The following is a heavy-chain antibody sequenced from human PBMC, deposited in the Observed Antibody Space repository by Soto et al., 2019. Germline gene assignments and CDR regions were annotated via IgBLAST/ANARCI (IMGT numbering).Heavy chain of an antibody. CDR1: GDSISSGFYF. CDR3: ARGRVVVVAARHYNWFDP. Sequence: SETLSLTCPVSGDSISSGFYFWGWVRQPPGKGLEWIGTIYYSGSTYYTPSLKSRVTISVDTSKNQFSLKLSSVTAADTAVYYCARGRVVVVAARHYNWFDPWGQGTLVTVS. J-gene: IGHJ5*02. CDR2: IYYSGST. V-gene: IGHV4-39*07. D-gene: IGHD2-15*01.